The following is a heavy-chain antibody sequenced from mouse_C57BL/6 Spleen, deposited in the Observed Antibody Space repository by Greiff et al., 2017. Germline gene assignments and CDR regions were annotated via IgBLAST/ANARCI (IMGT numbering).Heavy chain of an antibody. CDR1: GYTFTTYP. CDR3: ARGIYYGNLRYFDV. V-gene: IGHV1-47*01. CDR2: FHPYNDDT. J-gene: IGHJ1*03. Sequence: VMLVESGAELVKPGASVKMSCKASGYTFTTYPIEWMKQNHGKSLEWIGNFHPYNDDTKYNEKFKGKATLTVEKSSSTVYLELSRLTSDDSAVYYCARGIYYGNLRYFDVWGTGTTVTVSS. D-gene: IGHD2-1*01.